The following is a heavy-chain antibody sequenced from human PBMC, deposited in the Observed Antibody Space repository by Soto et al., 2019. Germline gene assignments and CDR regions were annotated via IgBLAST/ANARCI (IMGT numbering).Heavy chain of an antibody. CDR2: IIPIFGTA. D-gene: IGHD3-9*01. J-gene: IGHJ3*02. V-gene: IGHV1-69*01. Sequence: QVQLVQSGAEVKKPGSSVKVSCKASGGTFSSYAISWVRQAPGQGLEWMGGIIPIFGTANYAQKFQGRVTITADESTSTAYMELSSLRSEDTAVYYCAKKTKYFDWLVESNAFDIWGQGTMVTVSS. CDR3: AKKTKYFDWLVESNAFDI. CDR1: GGTFSSYA.